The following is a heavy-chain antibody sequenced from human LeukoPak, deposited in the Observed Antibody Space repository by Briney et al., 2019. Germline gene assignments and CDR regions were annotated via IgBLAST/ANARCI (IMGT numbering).Heavy chain of an antibody. CDR3: ARGYCTNGVCRTFDI. V-gene: IGHV1-2*06. J-gene: IGHJ4*02. CDR2: INPNSGGT. D-gene: IGHD2-8*01. Sequence: GASVKVSCKASGYTFTGYYMHWVRQAPGQGLEWMGRINPNSGGTNYAQKFQGRVIMTRDTSISTAYMELSRLRSDDTAVYYCARGYCTNGVCRTFDIWGQGTLVTVSS. CDR1: GYTFTGYY.